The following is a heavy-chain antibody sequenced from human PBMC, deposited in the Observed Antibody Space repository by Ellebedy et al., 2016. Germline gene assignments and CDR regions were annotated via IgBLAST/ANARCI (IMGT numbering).Heavy chain of an antibody. CDR1: GFSFSTLW. D-gene: IGHD3-9*01. V-gene: IGHV3-7*02. CDR3: ARYYDILTGIDY. CDR2: INQAGSEK. Sequence: GGSLRLSCAVSGFSFSTLWMSWVRQAPGKGLEWVANINQAGSEKNYVDSVKGRFTISRDNAKNSLYLQMNSLRDEETAVYYCARYYDILTGIDYWGQGTLVTVSS. J-gene: IGHJ4*02.